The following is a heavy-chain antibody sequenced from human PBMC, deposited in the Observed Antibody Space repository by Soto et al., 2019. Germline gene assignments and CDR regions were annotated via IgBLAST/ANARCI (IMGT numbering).Heavy chain of an antibody. CDR1: GGSISSGGYY. CDR3: ARAEFGVVTANWFDP. D-gene: IGHD3-3*01. CDR2: IYYSGST. J-gene: IGHJ5*02. Sequence: TLSLTCTVSGGSISSGGYYWSWIRQHPGKGLEWIGYIYYSGSTYYNPSLKSRVTISVDTSKNQFSLKLSSVTAADTAVYYCARAEFGVVTANWFDPWGQGTLVTVSS. V-gene: IGHV4-31*03.